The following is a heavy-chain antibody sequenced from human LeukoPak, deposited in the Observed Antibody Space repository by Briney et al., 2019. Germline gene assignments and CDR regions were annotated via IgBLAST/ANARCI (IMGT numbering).Heavy chain of an antibody. J-gene: IGHJ4*02. CDR3: AKGGDGY. CDR2: MRYDGSIK. Sequence: GRSLRLSCAASGFTFSSYAMHWVRQAPGKGLEWVAFMRYDGSIKHYADSAKGRFTISRDNSKNTLYLQMHSLRAEDTAVYYCAKGGDGYWGQGTLVTVSS. CDR1: GFTFSSYA. D-gene: IGHD3-16*01. V-gene: IGHV3-30*02.